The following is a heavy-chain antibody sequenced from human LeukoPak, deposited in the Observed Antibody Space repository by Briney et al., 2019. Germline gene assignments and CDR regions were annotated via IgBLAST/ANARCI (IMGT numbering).Heavy chain of an antibody. CDR1: GGSISSGGYS. Sequence: SETLSLTCAVSGGSISSGGYSWSWIRQPPGKGLEWIGYIYHSGSTYYNPSLKSRVTISVDRSKNQFSLKLSSATAADTAVYYCARGRYYYDSSGYYHAAGYYFDYWGQGTLVTVSS. CDR2: IYHSGST. D-gene: IGHD3-22*01. V-gene: IGHV4-30-2*01. CDR3: ARGRYYYDSSGYYHAAGYYFDY. J-gene: IGHJ4*02.